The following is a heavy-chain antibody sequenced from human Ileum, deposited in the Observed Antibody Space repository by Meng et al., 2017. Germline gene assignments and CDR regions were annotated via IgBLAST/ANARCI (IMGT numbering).Heavy chain of an antibody. CDR3: ARERGSGGGDLDD. Sequence: QVQLVQSGAEVKKPGASVKVSCKTSGYTFSRYSISWVRQASGQGLEWMGWISAYIGRKNYAQKFQGRVTMTPDTSTSTAYMELRSLRSDNPAVYYCARERGSGGGDLDDWGQGTLVTVSS. D-gene: IGHD3-16*01. V-gene: IGHV1-18*01. J-gene: IGHJ1*01. CDR2: ISAYIGRK. CDR1: GYTFSRYS.